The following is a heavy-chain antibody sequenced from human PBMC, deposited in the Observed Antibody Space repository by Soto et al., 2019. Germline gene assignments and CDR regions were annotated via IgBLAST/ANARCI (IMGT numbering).Heavy chain of an antibody. CDR3: ARVGPWVPYYYDSSPYTFENWFDP. D-gene: IGHD3-22*01. CDR1: GYSISSGYY. CDR2: IYRGGSN. V-gene: IGHV4-38-2*01. J-gene: IGHJ5*02. Sequence: PSETLSLTCAVSGYSISSGYYWGWLRQPPGKGLGWIGSIYRGGSNYYNPPLNSRVTLSIDMTNNHDPLILNSVTAADTAVYYCARVGPWVPYYYDSSPYTFENWFDPWGQGTLVTVSS.